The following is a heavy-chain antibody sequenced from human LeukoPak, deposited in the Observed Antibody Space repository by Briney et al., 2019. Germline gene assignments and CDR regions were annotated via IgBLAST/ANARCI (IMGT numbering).Heavy chain of an antibody. Sequence: ASVKVSCKASGYTFTSYAMHWVRQAPGQRLEWMGWINAGNGNTKYSQKFQGRVTITRDTSASTAYMELSSLRSDDTAVYYCARGLSYYDSSGYAFDIWGQGTMVTVSS. CDR3: ARGLSYYDSSGYAFDI. CDR2: INAGNGNT. J-gene: IGHJ3*02. V-gene: IGHV1-3*01. D-gene: IGHD3-22*01. CDR1: GYTFTSYA.